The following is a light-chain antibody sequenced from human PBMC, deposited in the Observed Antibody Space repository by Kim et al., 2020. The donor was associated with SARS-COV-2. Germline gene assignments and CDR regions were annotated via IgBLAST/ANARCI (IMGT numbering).Light chain of an antibody. CDR2: GAS. J-gene: IGKJ2*01. V-gene: IGKV3-20*01. CDR1: QSVSSSY. CDR3: QQYGSSPYT. Sequence: EIVLTQSPGTLSLSPGERATLSCRASQSVSSSYLAWYQQKPGQAPRLLIYGASNRATGIPDRFSGSGSVTDFTLTISRLEPEDFAVYYCQQYGSSPYTFGQWTKLEI.